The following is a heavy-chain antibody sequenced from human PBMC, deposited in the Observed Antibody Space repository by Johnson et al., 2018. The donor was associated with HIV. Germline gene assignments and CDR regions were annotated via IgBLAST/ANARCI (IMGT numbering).Heavy chain of an antibody. CDR1: GFTFSDYG. D-gene: IGHD6-19*01. Sequence: QVQLVESGGGLVQPGGSLRLSCAVSGFTFSDYGMHWVRQAPGKGLEWVAIISYDGGSKYYADSVKGRFTVSRDNSKNTLYLQMNSLRAEDTAVYYCARVRRSGWYDNDAFDIWGQGTMVTVSS. V-gene: IGHV3-30*03. CDR2: ISYDGGSK. CDR3: ARVRRSGWYDNDAFDI. J-gene: IGHJ3*02.